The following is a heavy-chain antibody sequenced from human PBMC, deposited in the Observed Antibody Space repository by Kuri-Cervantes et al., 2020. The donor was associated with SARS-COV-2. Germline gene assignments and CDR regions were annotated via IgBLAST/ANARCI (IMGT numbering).Heavy chain of an antibody. CDR1: GGSISSSSYY. CDR2: IYYSGST. CDR3: ARRRVHLSSLTYYFDY. D-gene: IGHD1-1*01. J-gene: IGHJ4*02. Sequence: SEILSLTCTVSGGSISSSSYYWGWTRQPPGKGLEWIGSIYYSGSTYYNPSLKSRVTISVDTSKNQFSLKLSSVTAADTAVYYCARRRVHLSSLTYYFDYCGQGTLVTVSS. V-gene: IGHV4-39*01.